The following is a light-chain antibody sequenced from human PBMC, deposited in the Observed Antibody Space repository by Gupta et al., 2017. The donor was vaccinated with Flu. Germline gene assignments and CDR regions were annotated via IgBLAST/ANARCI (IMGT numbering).Light chain of an antibody. CDR3: LRGTYPWT. CDR1: ERIIHENRITF. CDR2: ESS. V-gene: IGKV2-30*02. Sequence: ISGTSNERIIHENRITFVNWLQKPPGQSQSLLIYESSNRSSGLPDRFGSSWSRTYFTLKSSRLQAEDVAYYYLLRGTYPWTFGQGTRLEIK. J-gene: IGKJ2*02.